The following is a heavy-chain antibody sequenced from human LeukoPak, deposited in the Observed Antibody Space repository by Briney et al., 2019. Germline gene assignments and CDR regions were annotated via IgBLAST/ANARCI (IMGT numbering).Heavy chain of an antibody. CDR1: GFTFSSYS. CDR2: IKSKTDGGTT. CDR3: TTEWGSYGDYGGY. Sequence: GRSPRLSCAASGFTFSSYSMNWVRQAPGKGLEWVGRIKSKTDGGTTDYAAPVKGRFTISRDDSKNTLYLQMNSLKTEDTAVYYCTTEWGSYGDYGGYWGQGTLVTVSS. V-gene: IGHV3-15*01. J-gene: IGHJ4*02. D-gene: IGHD4-17*01.